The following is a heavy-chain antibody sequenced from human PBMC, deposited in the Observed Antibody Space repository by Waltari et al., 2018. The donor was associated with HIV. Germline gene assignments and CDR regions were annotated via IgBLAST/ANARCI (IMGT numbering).Heavy chain of an antibody. V-gene: IGHV3-30*04. CDR2: ITYDRGNQ. J-gene: IGHJ6*02. CDR1: GVMISNHA. CDR3: VRRSVLGLDL. D-gene: IGHD6-19*01. Sequence: VQSGGGVAQPGRSLRLSCTASGVMISNHAMHWVRQSADKRVEWVAGITYDRGNQFGTDSLKGRFIISRDNALDTLYLEMKLLKVEDSGIYYCVRRSVLGLDLWGQGTTVIVS.